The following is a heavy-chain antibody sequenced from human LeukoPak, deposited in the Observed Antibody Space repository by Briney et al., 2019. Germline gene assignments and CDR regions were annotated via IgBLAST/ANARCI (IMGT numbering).Heavy chain of an antibody. Sequence: SETLSLTCAVYGVSFSGYYWSWIRQPPGKGLEWIGEINHSGSTNYNPSLKSRVTISVDTSNNQFSLKLSSVTAADTAVYYCARGVTVRGVIRPFDYWGQGTLVTVSS. CDR2: INHSGST. V-gene: IGHV4-34*01. CDR1: GVSFSGYY. CDR3: ARGVTVRGVIRPFDY. J-gene: IGHJ4*02. D-gene: IGHD3-10*01.